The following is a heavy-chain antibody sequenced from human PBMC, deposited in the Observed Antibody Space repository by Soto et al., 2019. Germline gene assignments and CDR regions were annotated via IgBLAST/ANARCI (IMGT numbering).Heavy chain of an antibody. V-gene: IGHV4-30-2*01. CDR2: IYHSGST. CDR1: GGSISSGGYS. Sequence: SETLSLTCAVSGGSISSGGYSWSWIRQPPGKGLEWIGYIYHSGSTYYNTSLKSRVTISVDRSKNQISLKLSSVTAADTAVFYFARTYDGSGPNSGGYGFDIWGQGTMVTVSS. CDR3: ARTYDGSGPNSGGYGFDI. J-gene: IGHJ3*02. D-gene: IGHD3-22*01.